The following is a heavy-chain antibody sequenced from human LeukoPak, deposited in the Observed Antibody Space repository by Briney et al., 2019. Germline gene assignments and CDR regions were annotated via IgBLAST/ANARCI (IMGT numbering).Heavy chain of an antibody. V-gene: IGHV4-34*01. CDR1: GGSSSGYY. CDR2: TNKSGGT. Sequence: SETLSLTCAVYGGSSSGYYWSWIRQPPGKGLDWIAETNKSGGTNYNASLRSRVTVYVDTSKNQFSLKLSSVTAADTAVYYCARGGGNLLPFFDPKYYYYMDVWGKGTTVTVSS. CDR3: ARGGGNLLPFFDPKYYYYMDV. J-gene: IGHJ6*03. D-gene: IGHD3-9*01.